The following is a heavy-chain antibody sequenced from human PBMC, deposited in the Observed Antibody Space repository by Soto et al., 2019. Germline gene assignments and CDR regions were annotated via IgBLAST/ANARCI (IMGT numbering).Heavy chain of an antibody. Sequence: LRLSCAASGFTFSSYGIHWVRQAPGKGLEWVAFISYDGSNKYYADSVKGRFTISRDNSKNTLYLQMNSLRAEDTAVYYCAKDHSSSYFYFDYWGQGTLVTVSS. CDR1: GFTFSSYG. J-gene: IGHJ4*02. CDR2: ISYDGSNK. CDR3: AKDHSSSYFYFDY. D-gene: IGHD6-13*01. V-gene: IGHV3-30*18.